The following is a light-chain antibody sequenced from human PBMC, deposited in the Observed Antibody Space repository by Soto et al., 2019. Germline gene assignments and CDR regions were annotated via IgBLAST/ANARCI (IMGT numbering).Light chain of an antibody. CDR3: QQYKNWPPLT. J-gene: IGKJ4*01. CDR1: QSVNSN. V-gene: IGKV3-15*01. Sequence: EIVMTQSPATLSVSPGERATLSCRASQSVNSNLAWYQQKRGQAPRLLIYGASTRATGIPARFSGSGSGTEFTLTISSLQSEDFAVYYCQQYKNWPPLTFGGGTKVEIK. CDR2: GAS.